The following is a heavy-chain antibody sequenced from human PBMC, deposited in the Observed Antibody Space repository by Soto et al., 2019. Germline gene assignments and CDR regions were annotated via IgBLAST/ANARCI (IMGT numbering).Heavy chain of an antibody. CDR1: GGSISSYY. CDR3: ARGGAVAGTSSWFDP. J-gene: IGHJ5*02. CDR2: IYTSGST. D-gene: IGHD6-19*01. Sequence: SETLSLTCIGSGGSISSYYWNWIRQPAGKGLEWIGRIYTSGSTNYNPSLKSRVTMSVDTSTNQVSLKLNSVTAADTAVYYCARGGAVAGTSSWFDPWGQGTLVTVSS. V-gene: IGHV4-4*07.